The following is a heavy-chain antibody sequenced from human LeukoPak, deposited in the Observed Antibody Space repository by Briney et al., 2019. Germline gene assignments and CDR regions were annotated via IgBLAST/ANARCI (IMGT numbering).Heavy chain of an antibody. J-gene: IGHJ3*02. Sequence: TGGSLRLSCAASGFTFSRYAMSWGRQAPGKGLEWVSAISGRGGSTYYADSVKGRFTISRDNSKNTLYLQMNSLRVEDTAVYYCVKDQTDTDAFDIWGQGTMVTVSS. CDR1: GFTFSRYA. CDR3: VKDQTDTDAFDI. D-gene: IGHD5-18*01. V-gene: IGHV3-23*01. CDR2: ISGRGGST.